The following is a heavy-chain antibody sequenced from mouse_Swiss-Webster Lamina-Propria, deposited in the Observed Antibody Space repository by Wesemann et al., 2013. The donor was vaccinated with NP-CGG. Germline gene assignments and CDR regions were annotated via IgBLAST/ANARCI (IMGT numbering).Heavy chain of an antibody. CDR1: DYY. V-gene: IGHV14-1*02. Sequence: DYYMHWVKQRPEQGLEWIGWIDPENGNTIYDPKFQGKASITADTSSNTAYLQLSSLTSEDTAVYYCASMIPHFDYWGQDTTLTVSS. D-gene: IGHD2-3*01. J-gene: IGHJ2*01. CDR3: ASMIPHFDY. CDR2: IDPENGNT.